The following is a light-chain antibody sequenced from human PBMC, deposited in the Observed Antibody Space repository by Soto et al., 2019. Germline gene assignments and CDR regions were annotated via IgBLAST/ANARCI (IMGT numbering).Light chain of an antibody. J-gene: IGKJ1*01. V-gene: IGKV3-20*01. CDR3: QHYSKXVXT. Sequence: MVVTQSPGTVALSPGERATLSCRASQRVSDNHLAWYQQRPGQAPRLVINSISRGATGIPDRFSGGGSGTAFTLTIGRLETDDSAVYSCQHYSKXVXTFGQGTKVDI. CDR1: QRVSDNH. CDR2: SIS.